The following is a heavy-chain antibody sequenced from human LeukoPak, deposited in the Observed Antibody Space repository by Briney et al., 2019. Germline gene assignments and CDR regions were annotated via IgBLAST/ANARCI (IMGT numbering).Heavy chain of an antibody. D-gene: IGHD4-23*01. V-gene: IGHV3-33*01. CDR1: GFTFSSYG. CDR3: ARAGGGNSPLAD. Sequence: GGSLRLSCAASGFTFSSYGMHWVRQAPGKGLEWVAVIWYDGSNKYYADSVKGRFTISRDNAKNTLYLQMNSLRAEDTAVYYCARAGGGNSPLADWGQGTLVTVSS. CDR2: IWYDGSNK. J-gene: IGHJ4*02.